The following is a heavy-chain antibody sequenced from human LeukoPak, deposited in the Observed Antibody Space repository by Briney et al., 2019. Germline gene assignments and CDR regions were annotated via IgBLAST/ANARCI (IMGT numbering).Heavy chain of an antibody. CDR1: GFTFSSYA. J-gene: IGHJ3*02. V-gene: IGHV3-23*01. CDR2: ISGSGGST. D-gene: IGHD2-2*01. Sequence: GGSLRLSCAASGFTFSSYAMSWVRQAPGKGLEWLSAISGSGGSTYYADSVKGRFTISRDNSKSTLYLQMNSLRAEDTAVYYCAKYREARYCSSTSCLDAFDIWGQGTMVTVSS. CDR3: AKYREARYCSSTSCLDAFDI.